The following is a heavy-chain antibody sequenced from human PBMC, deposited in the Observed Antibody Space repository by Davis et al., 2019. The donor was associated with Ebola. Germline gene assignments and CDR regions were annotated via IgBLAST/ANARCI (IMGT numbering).Heavy chain of an antibody. Sequence: MPGGSLRLSCTVSGGSISSGGYYWSWIRQPPGKGLEWIGYIYYSGSTNYNPSLKSRVTISVDTSKNQFSLKLSSVTAADTAVYYCARGNDDYVAFDYWSQGILVTVSA. J-gene: IGHJ4*02. D-gene: IGHD4-17*01. V-gene: IGHV4-61*08. CDR2: IYYSGST. CDR1: GGSISSGGYY. CDR3: ARGNDDYVAFDY.